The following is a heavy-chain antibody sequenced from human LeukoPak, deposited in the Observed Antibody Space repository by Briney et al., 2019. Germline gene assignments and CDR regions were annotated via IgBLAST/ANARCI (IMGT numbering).Heavy chain of an antibody. V-gene: IGHV4-34*01. J-gene: IGHJ4*02. CDR2: INHSGST. CDR3: ARGPLGYCSSTSCRGRFDY. CDR1: GGSFSGYY. D-gene: IGHD2-2*01. Sequence: SETLSLTCAVYGGSFSGYYWSWLRQPPGKGLEWIGEINHSGSTNYNPSLKSRVTISVDTSKNQFSLKLSSVTAADTAVYYCARGPLGYCSSTSCRGRFDYWGQGTLVTVSS.